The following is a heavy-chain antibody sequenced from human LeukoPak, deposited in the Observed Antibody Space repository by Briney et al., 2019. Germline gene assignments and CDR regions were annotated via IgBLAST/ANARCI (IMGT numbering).Heavy chain of an antibody. CDR2: IISSSSDT. CDR3: ARVKGSYSVDY. V-gene: IGHV3-11*06. Sequence: GGSLRLSCAASGFTFSDYYMSWLRQAPGKGLEWVSYIISSSSDTHYADSVKGRFTISRDNAKNSLYLQMNSLRVEDTAVYYCARVKGSYSVDYWGQGTLVTVSS. J-gene: IGHJ4*02. CDR1: GFTFSDYY. D-gene: IGHD3-10*01.